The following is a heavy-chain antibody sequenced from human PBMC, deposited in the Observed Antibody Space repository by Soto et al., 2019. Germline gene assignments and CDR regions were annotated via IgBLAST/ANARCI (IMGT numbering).Heavy chain of an antibody. CDR3: ARGGTMAPFDY. J-gene: IGHJ4*02. Sequence: SETLSLTCTVSGGSISSYYWSWIRQPPGKGLEWIGYIYYSGSTNYNPSLKSRVTISVDTSKNQFSLKLSSVTAADTAVYYCARGGTMAPFDYWGQGTLVTVSS. V-gene: IGHV4-59*01. D-gene: IGHD3-10*01. CDR1: GGSISSYY. CDR2: IYYSGST.